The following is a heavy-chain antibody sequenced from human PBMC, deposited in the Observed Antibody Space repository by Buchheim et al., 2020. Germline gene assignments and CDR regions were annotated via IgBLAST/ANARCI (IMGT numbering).Heavy chain of an antibody. CDR3: ARCDAYYYESSGYYNK. CDR2: IWYDGSNK. V-gene: IGHV3-33*01. J-gene: IGHJ4*02. Sequence: QVQLVESGGGVVQPGRSLRLSCAASGFTFSSYGMHWVRQAPGKGLEWVAVIWYDGSNKYYADSVKGRFTISRDNSKNTLYLQMNSLRAEDTAVYYCARCDAYYYESSGYYNKWGQGTL. CDR1: GFTFSSYG. D-gene: IGHD3-22*01.